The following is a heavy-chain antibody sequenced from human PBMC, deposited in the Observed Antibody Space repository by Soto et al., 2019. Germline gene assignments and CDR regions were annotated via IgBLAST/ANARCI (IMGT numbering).Heavy chain of an antibody. CDR3: ARWLVRGWYFDY. Sequence: ASVKVSCKASGYTFTSYAMHWVRKAPGQRLEWMGWINAGNGNTKYSQKFQGRVTITRDTSASTAYMELSSLRSEDTAVYYCARWLVRGWYFDYWGQGTLVTVSS. CDR2: INAGNGNT. CDR1: GYTFTSYA. D-gene: IGHD6-19*01. V-gene: IGHV1-3*01. J-gene: IGHJ4*02.